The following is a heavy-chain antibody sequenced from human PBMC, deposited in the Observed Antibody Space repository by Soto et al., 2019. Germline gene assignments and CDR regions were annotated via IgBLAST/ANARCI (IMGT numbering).Heavy chain of an antibody. V-gene: IGHV3-15*07. CDR1: GFTFSSAW. J-gene: IGHJ3*02. CDR3: TTDLWVGVGATPRMCCGI. CDR2: IKSKTDGGTT. D-gene: IGHD1-26*01. Sequence: EVQLVESGGGLVKPGGSLRLSCAASGFTFSSAWMNWVRQAPGKGLEWVGHIKSKTDGGTTDYAAPVKGRFSISRDDSKNTVYLQMNSLKTEDTAVYYCTTDLWVGVGATPRMCCGIWGQGTMVTVSS.